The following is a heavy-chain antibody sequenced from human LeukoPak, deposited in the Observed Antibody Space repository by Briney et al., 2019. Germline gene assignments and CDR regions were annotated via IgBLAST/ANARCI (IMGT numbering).Heavy chain of an antibody. Sequence: SETLSLTCFVSGDSISTDRYYWAWFRQPPGKAPEWIGAIYYSGTTYYTPSLESRVTISIDTSKNHLSLKLTTVTAADTAVYSCARTTGYSRDWGQGRLVTVSA. CDR1: GDSISTDRYY. J-gene: IGHJ4*02. D-gene: IGHD3-22*01. CDR2: IYYSGTT. V-gene: IGHV4-39*02. CDR3: ARTTGYSRD.